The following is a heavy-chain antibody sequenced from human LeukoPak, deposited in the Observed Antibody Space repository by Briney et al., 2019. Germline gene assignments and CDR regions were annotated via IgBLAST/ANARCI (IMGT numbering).Heavy chain of an antibody. V-gene: IGHV3-23*01. CDR1: GFSFSNYV. J-gene: IGHJ4*02. CDR3: ATRPRGTYYFDY. CDR2: MTGSGGST. Sequence: GGSLRLSCAATGFSFSNYVLSWVRQAPGKGLEWVSAMTGSGGSTYYADSVKGRFTISRDNSKNTLYLQMDSLRAEDTAVYSCATRPRGTYYFDYWGQGTLVTVSS. D-gene: IGHD1-26*01.